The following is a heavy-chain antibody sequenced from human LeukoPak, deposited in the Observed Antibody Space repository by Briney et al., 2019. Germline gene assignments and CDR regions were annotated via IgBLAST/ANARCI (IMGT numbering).Heavy chain of an antibody. Sequence: PSETLSLTCTVSGGSTSSSSYYWSWIRQPPGKGLEWIGYIYYSGSTNYNPSLKSRVTISVDTSKNQFSLKLSSVTAADTAVYYCARSYYDFRSGPNPYYYYYMDVWGKGTTVTVSS. CDR3: ARSYYDFRSGPNPYYYYYMDV. CDR1: GGSTSSSSYY. V-gene: IGHV4-61*01. J-gene: IGHJ6*03. D-gene: IGHD3-3*01. CDR2: IYYSGST.